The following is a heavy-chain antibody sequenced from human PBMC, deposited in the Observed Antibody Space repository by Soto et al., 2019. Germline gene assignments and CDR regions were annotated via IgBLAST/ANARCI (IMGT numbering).Heavy chain of an antibody. CDR2: IYPGDSDT. D-gene: IGHD2-21*02. CDR1: GYSFTSYW. V-gene: IGHV5-51*01. CDR3: ARQRYCGGDCYSLYYYYGMDV. Sequence: GESLKISCKGSGYSFTSYWIGWVRQMPGKGLEWMGIIYPGDSDTRYSPSFQGQVTISADKSISTAYLQWSSLKASDTAMYYCARQRYCGGDCYSLYYYYGMDVWGQGTAVTVSS. J-gene: IGHJ6*02.